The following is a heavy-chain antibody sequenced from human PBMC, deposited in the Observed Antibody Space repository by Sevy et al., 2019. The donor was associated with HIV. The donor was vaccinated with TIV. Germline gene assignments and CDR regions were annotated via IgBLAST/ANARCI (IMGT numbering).Heavy chain of an antibody. CDR3: AKLDNYVWGNYRSAQFDY. J-gene: IGHJ4*02. V-gene: IGHV3-23*01. CDR1: GFTFSDYA. Sequence: GGSLRLSCAASGFTFSDYAMSWVRQAPGKGLECVSGISGGGGSTYYADSVKGRFTIFRDNSKNTIYIQMNSLTAEDTALYYCAKLDNYVWGNYRSAQFDYWGPGTLVTVSS. CDR2: ISGGGGST. D-gene: IGHD3-16*02.